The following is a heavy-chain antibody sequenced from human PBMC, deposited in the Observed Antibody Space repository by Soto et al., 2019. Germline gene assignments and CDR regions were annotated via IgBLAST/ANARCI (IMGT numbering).Heavy chain of an antibody. D-gene: IGHD6-13*01. J-gene: IGHJ5*02. CDR3: AREGRSGQHLVRETNWFDP. Sequence: QVQLVQSGAEVKKPGSSVKVSCKASGGTFSSYAISWVRQAPGQGLEWMGVIIPIFGTANYAQKFQGRVTITAVEYTSTAYMELSSRRSEDTAVYYCAREGRSGQHLVRETNWFDPWGQGPMVTVSS. CDR1: GGTFSSYA. V-gene: IGHV1-69*01. CDR2: IIPIFGTA.